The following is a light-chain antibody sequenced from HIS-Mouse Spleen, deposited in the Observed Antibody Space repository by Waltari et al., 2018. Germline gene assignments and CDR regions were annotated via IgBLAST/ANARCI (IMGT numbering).Light chain of an antibody. CDR2: DAS. Sequence: EIVLTQSPATLSLSPGERATLSCRASQSVSSYLAWYHQKPGQAPRLLIYDASTRATGIPARFSGSGSGTEFTLTISSLEPEDFAVYYYQQRSNWPPRVTFGQGTRLEIK. CDR1: QSVSSY. J-gene: IGKJ5*01. CDR3: QQRSNWPPRVT. V-gene: IGKV3-11*01.